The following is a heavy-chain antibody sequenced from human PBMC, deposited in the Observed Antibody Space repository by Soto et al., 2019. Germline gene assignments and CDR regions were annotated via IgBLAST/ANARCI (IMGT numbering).Heavy chain of an antibody. CDR2: IRSKAYGGTT. CDR1: GFTFGDYA. Sequence: KPGGSLRLSCAASGFTFGDYAMSWFRQAPGKGLEWVGFIRSKAYGGTTEYAASVKGRFTISRDDSKSIAYLQMNSLKTEDTAVYYCTRFIEYSSSCSAFDIWGQGTMVTVSS. CDR3: TRFIEYSSSCSAFDI. D-gene: IGHD6-6*01. J-gene: IGHJ3*02. V-gene: IGHV3-49*05.